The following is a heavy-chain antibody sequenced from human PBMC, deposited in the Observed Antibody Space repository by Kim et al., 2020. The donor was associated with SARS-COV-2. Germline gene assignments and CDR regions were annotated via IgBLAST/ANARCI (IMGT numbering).Heavy chain of an antibody. CDR2: FDPEDGET. D-gene: IGHD1-26*01. CDR3: ATVRSGNHYDN. V-gene: IGHV1-24*01. CDR1: GYTLTELS. Sequence: ASVKVSCKVSGYTLTELSMHWVRQAPGKGLEWMGGFDPEDGETVYAQKLQGRVTMTEETSTDTSYMELSSLRSEDTAVYYCATVRSGNHYDNWGQGTLVTVSS. J-gene: IGHJ4*02.